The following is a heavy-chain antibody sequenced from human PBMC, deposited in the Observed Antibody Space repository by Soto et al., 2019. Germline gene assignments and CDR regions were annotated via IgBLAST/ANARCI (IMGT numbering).Heavy chain of an antibody. CDR3: ARDPAWDIVVVTATPELDD. V-gene: IGHV1-18*01. CDR1: GYTFTSYG. Sequence: QVQLVQSGAEVKKPGASVKVSCKASGYTFTSYGISWVRQAPGQGLEWMGWISAYNGNTNYAQKLQGRVTMTTDTSTSTAYMELRRLRTDDTAVYYCARDPAWDIVVVTATPELDDRGQGTLVTASS. D-gene: IGHD2-21*02. J-gene: IGHJ4*02. CDR2: ISAYNGNT.